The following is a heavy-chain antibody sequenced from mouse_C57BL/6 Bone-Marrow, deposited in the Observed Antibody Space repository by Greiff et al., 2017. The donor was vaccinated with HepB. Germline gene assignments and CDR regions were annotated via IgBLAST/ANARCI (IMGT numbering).Heavy chain of an antibody. CDR2: ISNGGGST. V-gene: IGHV5-12*01. CDR3: ARGGTTVEN. CDR1: GFTFSDYY. Sequence: EVQLVESGGGLVQPGGSLKLSCAASGFTFSDYYMYWVRQTPEKRLEWVAYISNGGGSTYYPDTVKGRFTISRDNAKNTLYLQMSRLKSEDTAMYYCARGGTTVENWGQGTTLTVSS. D-gene: IGHD1-1*01. J-gene: IGHJ2*01.